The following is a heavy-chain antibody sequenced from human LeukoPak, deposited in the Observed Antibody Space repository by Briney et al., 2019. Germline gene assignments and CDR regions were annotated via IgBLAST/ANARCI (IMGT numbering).Heavy chain of an antibody. Sequence: GESLKISCKGSGYSFTSYWIGWVRQMPGKGLEWMGIIYPGDSDTRYSPSFQGQVTISADKSISTAYLQWSSLKASDTAMYYCARSPCIAARPCWFDPWGQGTLVTASS. J-gene: IGHJ5*02. V-gene: IGHV5-51*01. CDR3: ARSPCIAARPCWFDP. D-gene: IGHD6-6*01. CDR2: IYPGDSDT. CDR1: GYSFTSYW.